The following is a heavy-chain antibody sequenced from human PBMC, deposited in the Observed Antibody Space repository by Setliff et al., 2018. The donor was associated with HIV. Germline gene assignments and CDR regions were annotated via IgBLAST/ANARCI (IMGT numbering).Heavy chain of an antibody. J-gene: IGHJ4*02. CDR1: GGSFSSYG. D-gene: IGHD3-9*01. CDR2: IIPILGIT. CDR3: ARSSYDILTGYYKALEY. Sequence: SVKVSCKASGGSFSSYGISWVRQAPGQGLEWMGGIIPILGITNYAQKFQGRVTISADKSTSTVSMELSSLRSGDTAVYHCARSSYDILTGYYKALEYWGQGTLVTFSS. V-gene: IGHV1-69*10.